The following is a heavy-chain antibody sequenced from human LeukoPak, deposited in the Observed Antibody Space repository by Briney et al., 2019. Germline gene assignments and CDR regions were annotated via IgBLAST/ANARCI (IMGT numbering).Heavy chain of an antibody. CDR3: ARVAWGSAADAFDI. CDR2: INSDGSST. CDR1: GFTFSSYW. D-gene: IGHD3-16*01. V-gene: IGHV3-74*01. J-gene: IGHJ3*02. Sequence: PGGSLRLSCAASGFTFSSYWMHWVRQAPGKGLVWVSRINSDGSSTSYADSVKGRFTISRDNAKNTLYLQMNNLRAEDTAVYYCARVAWGSAADAFDIWGQGTMVTVSS.